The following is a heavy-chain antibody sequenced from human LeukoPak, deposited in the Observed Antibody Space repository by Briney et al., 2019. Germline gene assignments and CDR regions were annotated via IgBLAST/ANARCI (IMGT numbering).Heavy chain of an antibody. CDR2: INDSGDST. D-gene: IGHD2-2*01. CDR3: ATAYCSTTSCPT. V-gene: IGHV3-23*01. J-gene: IGHJ5*02. Sequence: GGSLRLSCAASGFTFSNYAMSWVPQAPGKGLEWGSSINDSGDSTYYADSVKGRFTISRDNSKNTLYLLMNNLRAEDTAIFYCATAYCSTTSCPTWGQGTLVTVSS. CDR1: GFTFSNYA.